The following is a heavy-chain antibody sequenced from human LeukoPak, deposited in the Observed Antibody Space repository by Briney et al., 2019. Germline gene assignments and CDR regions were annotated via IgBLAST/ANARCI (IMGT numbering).Heavy chain of an antibody. J-gene: IGHJ3*02. D-gene: IGHD3-10*01. Sequence: PGGSLRLSCAASGFTFSSYAMSWVRQAPGKGLEWVSAISGSGGSTYYADSVKGRFTISRDSSKNTLYLQMNSLRAEDTAVYYCAKDGSYYGSGSYYLIWGQGTMVTVSS. CDR3: AKDGSYYGSGSYYLI. V-gene: IGHV3-23*01. CDR2: ISGSGGST. CDR1: GFTFSSYA.